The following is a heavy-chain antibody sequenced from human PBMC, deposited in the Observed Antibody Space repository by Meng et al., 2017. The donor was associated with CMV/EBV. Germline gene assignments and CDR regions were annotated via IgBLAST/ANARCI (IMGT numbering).Heavy chain of an antibody. D-gene: IGHD6-13*01. CDR1: GFTFSSYG. CDR3: AKRFSLQSLGSSWYVRDY. J-gene: IGHJ4*02. CDR2: IRYDGSNK. V-gene: IGHV3-30*02. Sequence: GGSLRLSCAASGFTFSSYGMHWVRQAPGKGLEWVAFIRYDGSNKYYADSVKGRFTISRDNSKNTLYLQMNSLRAEDTAVYYCAKRFSLQSLGSSWYVRDYWGQGTLVTVSS.